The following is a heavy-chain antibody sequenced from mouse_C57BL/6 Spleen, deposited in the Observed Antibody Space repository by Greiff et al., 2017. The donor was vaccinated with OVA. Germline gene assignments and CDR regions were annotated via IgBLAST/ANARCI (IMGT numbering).Heavy chain of an antibody. CDR1: GFNIKNTY. J-gene: IGHJ2*01. CDR2: IDPANGNT. D-gene: IGHD2-4*01. CDR3: SSPFYDDYDDFDY. V-gene: IGHV14-3*01. Sequence: VQLQQSVAELVRPGASVKLSCTASGFNIKNTYMHWVKQRPEQGLEWIGRIDPANGNTKSAPKFQGKATITADTSSNTAYLQLSSLTSEDTAIYYCSSPFYDDYDDFDYWGQGTTLTVSS.